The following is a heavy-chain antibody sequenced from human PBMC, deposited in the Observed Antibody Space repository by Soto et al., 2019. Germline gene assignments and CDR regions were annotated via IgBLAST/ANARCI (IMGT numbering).Heavy chain of an antibody. D-gene: IGHD3-10*01. J-gene: IGHJ3*02. V-gene: IGHV3-23*01. CDR3: AKDWIPFALITMDAFDI. CDR1: GFTFSSYA. Sequence: GGSLRLSCAASGFTFSSYAMSWVRQAPGKGLEWVSAISGSGGSTYYADSVKGRFTISRDNSKNTLYLQMNSLRAEDTAVYYCAKDWIPFALITMDAFDIWGQGTMVTVS. CDR2: ISGSGGST.